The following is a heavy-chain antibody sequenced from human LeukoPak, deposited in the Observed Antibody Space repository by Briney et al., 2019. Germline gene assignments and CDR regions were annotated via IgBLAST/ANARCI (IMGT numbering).Heavy chain of an antibody. J-gene: IGHJ6*02. CDR1: GGTFGSYA. Sequence: SSVKVSCKASGGTFGSYAISWVRQAPGQGLEWMGRIIPILGIANYAQKFQGRVTITADKSTSTAYMELSSLRSEDTAVYYCASFIVVVPAAAGMDVWGQGTTVTVSS. CDR2: IIPILGIA. V-gene: IGHV1-69*04. D-gene: IGHD2-2*01. CDR3: ASFIVVVPAAAGMDV.